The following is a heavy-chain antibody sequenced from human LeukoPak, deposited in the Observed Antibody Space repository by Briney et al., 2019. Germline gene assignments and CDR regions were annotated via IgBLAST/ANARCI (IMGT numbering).Heavy chain of an antibody. Sequence: ASVKVSCKASGYTFTSYGISWVRQAPGQGLEWMGWISAYNGNTNYAQKLQGRVTMTTDTSTSTAYMELRSLRSDDTAVYYCARTSLYYYDSRGYYEGSWFDPWGQGTLVTVSS. D-gene: IGHD3-22*01. CDR1: GYTFTSYG. CDR2: ISAYNGNT. V-gene: IGHV1-18*01. CDR3: ARTSLYYYDSRGYYEGSWFDP. J-gene: IGHJ5*02.